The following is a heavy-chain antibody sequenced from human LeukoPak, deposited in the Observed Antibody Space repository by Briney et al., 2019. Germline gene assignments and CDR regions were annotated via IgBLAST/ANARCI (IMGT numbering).Heavy chain of an antibody. V-gene: IGHV3-30*18. D-gene: IGHD5-18*01. CDR1: GFTFSSFG. CDR2: ISFDGSNK. CDR3: AKDSGGYSYGPIGY. J-gene: IGHJ4*02. Sequence: GRSLRLSCAASGFTFSSFGTHWIRQAPGKGLECMAVISFDGSNKYYADSVKGRFTISRDNSKNTLYLQMNSLRAEDTAVYYCAKDSGGYSYGPIGYWGQGTLVTVSS.